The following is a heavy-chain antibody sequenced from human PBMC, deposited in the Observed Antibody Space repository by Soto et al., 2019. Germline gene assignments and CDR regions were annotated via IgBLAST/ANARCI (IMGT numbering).Heavy chain of an antibody. CDR2: INPSAGNT. J-gene: IGHJ4*02. Sequence: ASVKVSCKAAGYTFISYYMHWVRQAPGQGFEWMGVINPSAGNTVYAQKFQGRVTMTRDTSTSTFYMELSSLRSEDTAVYHCARLAAVTPPYYFDFWGQ. D-gene: IGHD4-17*01. V-gene: IGHV1-46*01. CDR1: GYTFISYY. CDR3: ARLAAVTPPYYFDF.